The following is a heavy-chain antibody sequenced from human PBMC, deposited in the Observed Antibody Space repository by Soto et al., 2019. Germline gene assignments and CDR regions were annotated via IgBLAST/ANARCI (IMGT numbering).Heavy chain of an antibody. J-gene: IGHJ5*02. V-gene: IGHV3-33*01. CDR1: GFTFSSYG. CDR3: ARYVSSRYNNWIDP. Sequence: QVQLVESGGGVVQPGGSLRLSCAASGFTFSSYGRHWVRQAPGKGLEWVAVIWYDGGEKYYADSVKGRFTISRDNSKNTLSLQMNNLSAEDTAVYYCARYVSSRYNNWIDPWGQGTLVTVSS. D-gene: IGHD6-13*01. CDR2: IWYDGGEK.